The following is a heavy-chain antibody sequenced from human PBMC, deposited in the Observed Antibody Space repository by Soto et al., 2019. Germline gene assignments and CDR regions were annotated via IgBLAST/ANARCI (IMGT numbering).Heavy chain of an antibody. CDR1: GFTFSSYS. V-gene: IGHV3-21*01. Sequence: TVGSLRLSCAASGFTFSSYSMNWVRQAPGKGLEWVSSISSSSYIYYADSVKGRFTISRDNAKNSLYLQMNSLRAEDTAVYYCARVNYGDYGDYWGQGTLVTVSS. D-gene: IGHD4-17*01. J-gene: IGHJ4*02. CDR3: ARVNYGDYGDY. CDR2: ISSSSYI.